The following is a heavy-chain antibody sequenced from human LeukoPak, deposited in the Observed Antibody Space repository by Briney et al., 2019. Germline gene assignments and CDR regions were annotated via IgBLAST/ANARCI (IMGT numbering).Heavy chain of an antibody. Sequence: GGSLRLSCAASGFTVSSNYMSWIRQAPGKGLEWVSYISSSGSTIYYADSVKGRFTISRDNAKSSLYLQMNSLRAEDTAVYYCAREQSSGSVLDYWGQGTLVTVSS. D-gene: IGHD3-10*01. CDR2: ISSSGSTI. J-gene: IGHJ4*02. V-gene: IGHV3-11*01. CDR1: GFTVSSNY. CDR3: AREQSSGSVLDY.